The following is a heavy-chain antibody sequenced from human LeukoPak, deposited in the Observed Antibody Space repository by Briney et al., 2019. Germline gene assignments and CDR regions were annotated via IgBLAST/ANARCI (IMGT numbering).Heavy chain of an antibody. J-gene: IGHJ3*02. D-gene: IGHD4-17*01. Sequence: PGRSLRLSCAASGFTFSSYAMHWVRQAPGKGLEWVAVISYDGSNKYYADSVKGRFTISRANSKNTLYLQMNSLRAEDTAVYYCARATVTKGAAFDIWGQGTMVTVSS. V-gene: IGHV3-30-3*01. CDR2: ISYDGSNK. CDR3: ARATVTKGAAFDI. CDR1: GFTFSSYA.